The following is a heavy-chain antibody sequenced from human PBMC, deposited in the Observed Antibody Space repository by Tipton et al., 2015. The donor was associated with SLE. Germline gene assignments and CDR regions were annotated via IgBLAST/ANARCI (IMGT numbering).Heavy chain of an antibody. D-gene: IGHD6-19*01. CDR3: EKDIFKAVAGTPYFDY. J-gene: IGHJ4*02. Sequence: RSLRLSCAASGFTFDVYAMHWVRQAPGKGLEWVYGIRWNSGSIGYADSVKGRFTISRDNAKNSLYLQMNSLRAEDTALYYCEKDIFKAVAGTPYFDYWGQGSLVTVSS. CDR1: GFTFDVYA. CDR2: IRWNSGSI. V-gene: IGHV3-9*01.